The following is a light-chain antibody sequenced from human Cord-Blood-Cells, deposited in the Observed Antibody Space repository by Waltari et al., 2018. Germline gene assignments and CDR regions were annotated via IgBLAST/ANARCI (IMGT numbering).Light chain of an antibody. J-gene: IGKJ2*01. CDR2: GAS. CDR1: QSVSSSY. Sequence: EIVLTQSPGTLSLSPGERATLSCRASQSVSSSYFAWYQQKPGQAPRLLIYGASSRATGIPDRFSGSGSGTDFTLTISRLEPEDFAVYYCQQYGSSQYTFGQGTKPEIK. CDR3: QQYGSSQYT. V-gene: IGKV3-20*01.